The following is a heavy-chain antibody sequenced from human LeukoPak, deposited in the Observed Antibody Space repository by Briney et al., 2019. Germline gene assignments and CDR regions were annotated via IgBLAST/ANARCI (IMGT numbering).Heavy chain of an antibody. CDR2: IKQDGSEK. D-gene: IGHD6-6*01. J-gene: IGHJ4*02. V-gene: IGHV3-7*01. CDR3: ARVSSYSSSSGSLCDY. CDR1: GFTFSSYW. Sequence: SGGSLRLSCAASGFTFSSYWMSWVRQAPGKGLEWVANIKQDGSEKYYVDSVKGRFTISRDNAKNSLYLQLNSLRAEDTAIYHCARVSSYSSSSGSLCDYWGQGTRVTVSS.